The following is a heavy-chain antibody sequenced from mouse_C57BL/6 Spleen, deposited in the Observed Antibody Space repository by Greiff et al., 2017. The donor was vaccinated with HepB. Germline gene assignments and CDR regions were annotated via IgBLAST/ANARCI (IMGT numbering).Heavy chain of an antibody. Sequence: QVQLQQSGAELVRPGTSVKVSCKASGYAFTNYLIEWVKQRPGQGLEWIGVINPGSGGTNYNEKFKGKATLTADKSSSTAYMQLSSLTSEDSAVYFCARSLYDYDQAWFAYWGQGTLVTVSA. D-gene: IGHD2-4*01. CDR2: INPGSGGT. J-gene: IGHJ3*01. CDR3: ARSLYDYDQAWFAY. V-gene: IGHV1-54*01. CDR1: GYAFTNYL.